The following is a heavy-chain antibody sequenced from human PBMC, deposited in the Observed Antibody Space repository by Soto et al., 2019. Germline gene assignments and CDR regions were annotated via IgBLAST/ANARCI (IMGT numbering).Heavy chain of an antibody. CDR2: IYSTGST. Sequence: SETLSLTCTVSGGSISGYYWSWIRQSPGKGLEWIGYIYSTGSTNYNPSLRSRVTMSVDASKNQFSLKLSSVTAADTAMFYCVRGNTSGWFVIDYWGQGALVTVYS. J-gene: IGHJ4*02. V-gene: IGHV4-59*01. D-gene: IGHD6-19*01. CDR3: VRGNTSGWFVIDY. CDR1: GGSISGYY.